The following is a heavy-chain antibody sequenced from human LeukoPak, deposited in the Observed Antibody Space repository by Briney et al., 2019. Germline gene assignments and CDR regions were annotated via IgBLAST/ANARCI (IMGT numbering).Heavy chain of an antibody. CDR2: ISYDGSNK. V-gene: IGHV3-30*04. Sequence: GGSLRLSCAASGFTFSSYAMHWVRQAPGKGLEWVAVISYDGSNKDYADSVKGRFTISRDNSKNTLNLQMNSLRAEDTAVHYCAREGLYCTNGVCLPGYYYYYMDVWGKGTTVTVSS. J-gene: IGHJ6*03. D-gene: IGHD2-8*01. CDR3: AREGLYCTNGVCLPGYYYYYMDV. CDR1: GFTFSSYA.